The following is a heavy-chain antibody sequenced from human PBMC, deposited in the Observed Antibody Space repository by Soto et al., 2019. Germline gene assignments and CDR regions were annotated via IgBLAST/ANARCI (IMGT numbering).Heavy chain of an antibody. CDR1: GFTFSSDA. CDR2: ISGSGGST. D-gene: IGHD2-15*01. V-gene: IGHV3-23*01. J-gene: IGHJ4*02. CDR3: AKEDGYCSGGSCYTYFDY. Sequence: GGSLRLSCAASGFTFSSDAMSWVRQAPGKGLEWVSAISGSGGSTYYADSVKGRFTISRDNSKNTLYLQMNSLRAEDTAVYYCAKEDGYCSGGSCYTYFDYWGQGTLVTVSS.